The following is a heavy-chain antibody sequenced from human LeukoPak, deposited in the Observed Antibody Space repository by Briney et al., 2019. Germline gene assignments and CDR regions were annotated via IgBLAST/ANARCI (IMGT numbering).Heavy chain of an antibody. V-gene: IGHV3-23*01. Sequence: AGGSLRLSCAASGFTFSSYGMSWVRQAPGKGLEWVSAISGSGGSTYYADSVKGRFTISRDNSKNTLYLQMNSLRAEDTAVYYCAKWGLGCSSTRCPHYYMDVWGKGTTVTISS. CDR3: AKWGLGCSSTRCPHYYMDV. CDR2: ISGSGGST. CDR1: GFTFSSYG. J-gene: IGHJ6*03. D-gene: IGHD2-2*01.